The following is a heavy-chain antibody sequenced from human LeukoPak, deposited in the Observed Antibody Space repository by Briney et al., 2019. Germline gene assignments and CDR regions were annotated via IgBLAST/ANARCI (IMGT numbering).Heavy chain of an antibody. J-gene: IGHJ3*02. CDR3: ASFDYGDLDAFDI. Sequence: GASVKVSCKASGGTFSSYAISWVGQAPGQGLEWMGGIIPIFGTANYAQKFQGRVTITTDESTSTAYMELSSLRSEDTAVYYCASFDYGDLDAFDIWGQGTMVTVSS. V-gene: IGHV1-69*05. CDR1: GGTFSSYA. CDR2: IIPIFGTA. D-gene: IGHD4-17*01.